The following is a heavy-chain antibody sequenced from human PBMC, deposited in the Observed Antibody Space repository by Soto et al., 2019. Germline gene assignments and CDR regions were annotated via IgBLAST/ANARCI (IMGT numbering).Heavy chain of an antibody. V-gene: IGHV1-2*02. J-gene: IGHJ4*02. CDR1: GYTFTDNY. D-gene: IGHD2-2*01. CDR2: INPTTGGT. CDR3: ARGYCNSIGCWDYFDY. Sequence: ASVKVSCKASGYTFTDNYLHWVRLAPGQGPEWMAWINPTTGGTKYAQKFQGRVTVTWDTSISTAYMELSSLRFDDMAIYYCARGYCNSIGCWDYFDYWGQGTQVTVTS.